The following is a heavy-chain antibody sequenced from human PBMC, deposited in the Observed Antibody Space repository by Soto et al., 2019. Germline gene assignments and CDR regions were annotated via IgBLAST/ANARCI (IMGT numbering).Heavy chain of an antibody. CDR1: GGSISSYY. Sequence: PSETLSLTCTVSGGSISSYYWSWIRQPPGKGLEWIGYIYYSGSTNYNPSLKSRVTISVDTSKNQFSLKLSSVTAADTAVYYCARRYGYRFDYWAQGTLVTVSS. J-gene: IGHJ4*02. D-gene: IGHD1-1*01. CDR3: ARRYGYRFDY. V-gene: IGHV4-59*08. CDR2: IYYSGST.